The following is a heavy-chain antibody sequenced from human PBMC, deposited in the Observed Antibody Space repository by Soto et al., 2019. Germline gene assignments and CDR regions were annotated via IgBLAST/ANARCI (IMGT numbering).Heavy chain of an antibody. CDR2: VSGTGNNL. J-gene: IGHJ5*02. D-gene: IGHD6-6*01. V-gene: IGHV3-23*01. CDR1: GYTFSSYA. CDR3: AKHPSSSSRSNNWFDP. Sequence: GGSLRLSCAASGYTFSSYAMSWVRQAPGKGLEWVSTVSGTGNNLYYADSVKGRFTISRDNSKNTLYLQMSSLRAEDTAVYHCAKHPSSSSRSNNWFDPWGQGTLVTVSS.